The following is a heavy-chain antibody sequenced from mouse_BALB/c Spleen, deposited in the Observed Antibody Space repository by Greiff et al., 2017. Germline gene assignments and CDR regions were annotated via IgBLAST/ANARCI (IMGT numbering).Heavy chain of an antibody. CDR1: GFSLTSYG. J-gene: IGHJ2*01. CDR2: IWSGGST. CDR3: ARGRGYFDY. V-gene: IGHV2-2*02. Sequence: VNLVESGPGLVQPSQSLSITCTVSGFSLTSYGVHWVRQSPGKGLEWLGVIWSGGSTDYNAAFISRLSISKDNSKSQVFFKMNSLQANDTAIYYCARGRGYFDYWGQGTTLTVSS.